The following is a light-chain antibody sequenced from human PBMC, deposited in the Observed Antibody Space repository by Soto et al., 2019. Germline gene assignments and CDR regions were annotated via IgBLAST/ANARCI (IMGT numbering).Light chain of an antibody. J-gene: IGKJ1*01. CDR3: QQYNIWPRA. CDR1: QSVSTN. V-gene: IGKV3-15*01. CDR2: GAS. Sequence: EIVMTQSPATLSVSPGERATLSCRASQSVSTNVAWYQQKPRQGPRLLIYGASTRATGIPARFSGSGSGTEFTLTISSLQSEDFAIYYCQQYNIWPRAFGQGTKVEIK.